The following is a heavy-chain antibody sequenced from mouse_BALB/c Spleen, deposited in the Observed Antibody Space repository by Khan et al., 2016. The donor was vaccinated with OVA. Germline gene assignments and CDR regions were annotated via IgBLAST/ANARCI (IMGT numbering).Heavy chain of an antibody. CDR1: GYTFTDCS. D-gene: IGHD2-1*01. V-gene: IGHV9-2-1*01. CDR3: ARHGNYMRIMDY. CDR2: INTETGEP. J-gene: IGHJ4*01. Sequence: QSELVQSGPELKKPGETVKISCKPSGYTFTDCSMHWVKQAPGKGLKWMGWINTETGEPTYADDFKGRFAFSLETSASTAYLQINNLKNEDTATYFCARHGNYMRIMDYWGQGTSVTVSS.